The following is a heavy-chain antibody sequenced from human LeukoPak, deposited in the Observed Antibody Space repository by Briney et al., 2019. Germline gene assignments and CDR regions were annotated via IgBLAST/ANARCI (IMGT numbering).Heavy chain of an antibody. Sequence: GGSLRLSCAASGFTFSTYWVHWVRQAPGKGLEWVAVIWYDGSNKYYADSVKGRFTISRDNSKNTLYLQMNSLRAEDTAVYYCARDDEYYYGSGSYPQHWGQGTLVTVSS. J-gene: IGHJ1*01. CDR2: IWYDGSNK. CDR3: ARDDEYYYGSGSYPQH. D-gene: IGHD3-10*01. CDR1: GFTFSTYW. V-gene: IGHV3-33*08.